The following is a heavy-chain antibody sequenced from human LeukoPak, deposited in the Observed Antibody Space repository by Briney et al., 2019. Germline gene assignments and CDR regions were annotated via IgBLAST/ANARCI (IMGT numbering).Heavy chain of an antibody. CDR2: IYYSGST. CDR3: ARERSPGSYYDAFDI. Sequence: KTSETLSLTCTVSGGSISYYYWSWIRQPPGKGLEWIGYIYYSGSTNYNPSLKSRVTISVDTSQNQFSLKLSSVTAADTALYYCARERSPGSYYDAFDIWGQGTMVTVSS. D-gene: IGHD1-26*01. J-gene: IGHJ3*02. V-gene: IGHV4-59*01. CDR1: GGSISYYY.